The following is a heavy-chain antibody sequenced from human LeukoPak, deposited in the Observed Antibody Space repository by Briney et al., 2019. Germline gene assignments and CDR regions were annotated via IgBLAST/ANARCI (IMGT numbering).Heavy chain of an antibody. Sequence: GGSLRLSCAASGLTFSKSWMNWGRQAPGKGLEWIAIIKSDGSETIYVDSVRGRFTISSDNAKNSLHLTMSSLKVEDTAVYFCERGTGWLIESWGQGSQVIVSS. CDR1: GLTFSKSW. CDR2: IKSDGSET. V-gene: IGHV3-7*01. J-gene: IGHJ4*02. D-gene: IGHD6-19*01. CDR3: ERGTGWLIES.